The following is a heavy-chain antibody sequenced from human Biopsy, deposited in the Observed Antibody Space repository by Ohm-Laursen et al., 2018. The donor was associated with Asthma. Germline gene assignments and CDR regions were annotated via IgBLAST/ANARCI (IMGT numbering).Heavy chain of an antibody. CDR2: IHYSGST. D-gene: IGHD2-15*01. CDR1: GVSIRSYY. V-gene: IGHV4-59*01. CDR3: AGFCSGGNCPDH. Sequence: SETLSLTCTVSGVSIRSYYWTWIRQPPGKGLEWIGNIHYSGSTYSNPSLKSRVTMSVDTSKKQISLRLSSVIAADTAVYYCAGFCSGGNCPDHWGQGTLVTVSS. J-gene: IGHJ4*02.